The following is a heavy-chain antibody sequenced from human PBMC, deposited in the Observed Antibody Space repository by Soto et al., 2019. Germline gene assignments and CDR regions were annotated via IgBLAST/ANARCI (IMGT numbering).Heavy chain of an antibody. CDR3: ARAPYDILTGYPGDFDY. D-gene: IGHD3-9*01. CDR1: GGSISSYY. J-gene: IGHJ4*02. V-gene: IGHV4-59*12. CDR2: IYYSGST. Sequence: SETLSLTCTVSGGSISSYYWSWIRQPPGKGLEWIGYIYYSGSTNYNPSLKSRVTISVDTSKNQFSLKLSSVTAADTAVYYCARAPYDILTGYPGDFDYWGQGTLVTVS.